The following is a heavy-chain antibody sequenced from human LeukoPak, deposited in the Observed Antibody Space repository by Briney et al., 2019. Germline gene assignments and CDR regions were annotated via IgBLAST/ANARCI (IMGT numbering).Heavy chain of an antibody. J-gene: IGHJ4*02. CDR1: GGSISSSSYY. V-gene: IGHV4-39*07. Sequence: SETLSLTCTVSGGSISSSSYYWGWIRQPPGKGLEWIGSIYYSGSTYYNPSLKSRVTISVDTSKNQFSLKLSSVTAADTAVYYCAGCSGWFFDYWGQGTLVTVSS. D-gene: IGHD6-19*01. CDR3: AGCSGWFFDY. CDR2: IYYSGST.